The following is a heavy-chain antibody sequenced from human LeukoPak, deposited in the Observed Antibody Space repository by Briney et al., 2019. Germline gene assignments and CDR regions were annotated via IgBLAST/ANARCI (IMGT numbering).Heavy chain of an antibody. CDR1: GFTFSSYA. V-gene: IGHV3-23*01. J-gene: IGHJ4*02. Sequence: QPGGSLRLSCAASGFTFSSYAMSWVRQAPAKGGEWVSALRGSGGSTDYADYMKGRFTISRDNSKNTLYLQMNSLRAEDAAVYYCAKDRDSSGYYFPYFEYWGQGTLVTVSS. CDR2: LRGSGGST. D-gene: IGHD3-22*01. CDR3: AKDRDSSGYYFPYFEY.